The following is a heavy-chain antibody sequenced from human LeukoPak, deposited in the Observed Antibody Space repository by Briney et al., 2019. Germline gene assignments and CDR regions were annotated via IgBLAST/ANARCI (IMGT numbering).Heavy chain of an antibody. CDR3: ARASGSLDFDY. J-gene: IGHJ4*02. CDR1: GFTFSSYS. D-gene: IGHD1-26*01. CDR2: ISSSSSYI. Sequence: GGSLRLSCAASGFTFSSYSMNWVRQAPGKGLEWVSSISSSSSYIYYADSVKGRFTISRDNAKISLYLQMNSLRAEDTAVYYCARASGSLDFDYWGQGTLVTVSS. V-gene: IGHV3-21*01.